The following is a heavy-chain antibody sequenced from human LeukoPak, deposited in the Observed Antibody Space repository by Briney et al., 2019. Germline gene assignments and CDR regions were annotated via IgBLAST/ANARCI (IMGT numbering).Heavy chain of an antibody. CDR3: AKEES. V-gene: IGHV3-30*18. J-gene: IGHJ4*02. CDR2: ISFDGSNK. CDR1: GFTFSSYG. Sequence: GGSLRLSCAASGFTFSSYGMHWVRQAPGRGLEWVAVISFDGSNKYYADSVKGRFTISRDNSKNTVYLQMNSLRAEDTAVYYCAKEESWGQGILVTVSS.